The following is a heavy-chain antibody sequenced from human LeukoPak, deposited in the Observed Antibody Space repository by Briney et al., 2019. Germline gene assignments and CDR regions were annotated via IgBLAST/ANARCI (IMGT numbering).Heavy chain of an antibody. V-gene: IGHV4-59*12. J-gene: IGHJ3*02. CDR2: IYYSGST. D-gene: IGHD4-11*01. CDR3: ARATNAFDI. Sequence: SETLSLTCTVSGGSISSYYWSWIRQPPGKGLEWIGYIYYSGSTYYNPSLKSRVTISVDTSKNQFSLKLSSVTAADTAVYYCARATNAFDIWGQGTMVTVSS. CDR1: GGSISSYY.